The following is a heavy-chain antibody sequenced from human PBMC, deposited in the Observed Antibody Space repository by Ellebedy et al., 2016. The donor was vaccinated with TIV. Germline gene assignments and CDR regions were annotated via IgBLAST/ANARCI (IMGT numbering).Heavy chain of an antibody. CDR3: ARDRGQLPDTGTFDV. CDR1: GFNIINYG. V-gene: IGHV3-30-3*01. CDR2: ISNDGSKK. J-gene: IGHJ3*01. D-gene: IGHD1-14*01. Sequence: GGSLRLSXAASGFNIINYGMNWVRQAPGKGLEWVAVISNDGSKKFYADSVKGRFTISRDNSKNTLSLQMNSLRGEDTAVYYCARDRGQLPDTGTFDVWGQGTVVTVSS.